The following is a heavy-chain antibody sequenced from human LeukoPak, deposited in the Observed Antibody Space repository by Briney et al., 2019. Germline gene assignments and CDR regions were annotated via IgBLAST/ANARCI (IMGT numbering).Heavy chain of an antibody. V-gene: IGHV4-39*01. CDR3: ARGGDGRRPFDY. CDR2: IYYSGGT. J-gene: IGHJ4*02. D-gene: IGHD5-24*01. Sequence: SQTLSLTCTVSGDSISSSPYYWGWIRQPPGKGLEWIGNIYYSGGTYYNPSLKSRITISVDTSKNQFSLKLRSVTAADTAVYYCARGGDGRRPFDYWGQGTLVTVSS. CDR1: GDSISSSPYY.